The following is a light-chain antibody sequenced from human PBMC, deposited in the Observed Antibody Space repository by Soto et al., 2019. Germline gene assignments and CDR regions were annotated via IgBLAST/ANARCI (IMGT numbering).Light chain of an antibody. J-gene: IGKJ5*01. CDR3: QQYKNWPL. Sequence: ETGSLSCRTSHSVNSHVAWYQQKPGQAPRLLLYGASTRAAGIPVRFSGSGFGTEFTLTISSLQSEDFAVYYCQQYKNWPLFGQGTRLEIK. V-gene: IGKV3-15*01. CDR2: GAS. CDR1: HSVNSH.